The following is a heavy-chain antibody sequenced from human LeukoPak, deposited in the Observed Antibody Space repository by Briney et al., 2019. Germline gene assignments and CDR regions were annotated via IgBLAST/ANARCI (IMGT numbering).Heavy chain of an antibody. Sequence: GGSLRLSCAASGFTFSSYSMNWVRQAPGKGLEWVSYISSSSSTIYYADSVKGRFTISRDNAKNSLYLQMNSLRAEDTAVYYCARALGWLPENYWGQGTLVTVSS. D-gene: IGHD5-24*01. J-gene: IGHJ4*02. CDR3: ARALGWLPENY. CDR1: GFTFSSYS. V-gene: IGHV3-48*01. CDR2: ISSSSSTI.